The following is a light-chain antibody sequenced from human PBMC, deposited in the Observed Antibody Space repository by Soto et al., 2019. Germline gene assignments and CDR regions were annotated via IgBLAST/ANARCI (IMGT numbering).Light chain of an antibody. CDR3: LSRVDWPT. CDR1: QSVSAY. Sequence: EVVLTQSPDALSLSPGERATVSCRASQSVSAYLAWYQQRPGQAPRLLIYDVSNRAPGIPDRFSGGGSGTDFTLSISSLQPEDSATSYCLSRVDWPTFGGGATLEIK. V-gene: IGKV3-11*01. J-gene: IGKJ4*01. CDR2: DVS.